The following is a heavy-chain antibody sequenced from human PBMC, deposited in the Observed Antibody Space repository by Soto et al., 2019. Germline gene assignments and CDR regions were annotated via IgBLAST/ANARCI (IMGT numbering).Heavy chain of an antibody. D-gene: IGHD6-13*01. Sequence: GGSLRLSCAASGFTFRSFTMNWVRQAPGKGLEWVSTTSSNSAYIYYTDALRGRFTISRDNAKNSLHLQMNSLRAEDTAVYYCTRDASRDSSARGWFDPWGPGTLVTVSS. V-gene: IGHV3-21*01. J-gene: IGHJ5*02. CDR2: TSSNSAYI. CDR1: GFTFRSFT. CDR3: TRDASRDSSARGWFDP.